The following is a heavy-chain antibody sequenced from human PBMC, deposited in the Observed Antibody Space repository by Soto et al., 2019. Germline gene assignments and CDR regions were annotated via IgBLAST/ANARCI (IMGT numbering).Heavy chain of an antibody. Sequence: EVQLVESGGGLIQPGGSLRLSCAASGFSVSNNYMNWVRQAPGKGLEWVSVIYNDGHTLYADSVKGRFTISRDNSKNTVYLHMNSLRGEDTAVYYCARLTVLGDIDSDYWGQGTLVTVSS. D-gene: IGHD3-16*01. CDR2: IYNDGHT. J-gene: IGHJ4*02. CDR3: ARLTVLGDIDSDY. V-gene: IGHV3-53*01. CDR1: GFSVSNNY.